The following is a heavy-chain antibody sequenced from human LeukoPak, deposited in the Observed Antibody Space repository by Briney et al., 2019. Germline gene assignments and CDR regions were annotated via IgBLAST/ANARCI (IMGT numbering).Heavy chain of an antibody. V-gene: IGHV3-21*01. CDR3: ARGPRSYSSGWYDY. Sequence: GGSLRLSCAASGFTFSSYSMNWVRQAPGKGLEWVSSISSSSSYIYYADSVKGRFTISRDNAKNTLYLQMNSLRAEDTAVYYCARGPRSYSSGWYDYWGQGTLVTVSS. CDR2: ISSSSSYI. CDR1: GFTFSSYS. D-gene: IGHD6-19*01. J-gene: IGHJ4*02.